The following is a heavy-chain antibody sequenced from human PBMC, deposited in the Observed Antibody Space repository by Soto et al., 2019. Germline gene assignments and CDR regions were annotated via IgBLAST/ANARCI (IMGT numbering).Heavy chain of an antibody. CDR1: GDSVTSNSVA. CDR2: TYYRSKWFK. CDR3: ARDYPRTDAFDI. V-gene: IGHV6-1*01. J-gene: IGHJ3*02. Sequence: PSQTLSLTCAISGDSVTSNSVAWNWFRQSPSRGLEWLGRTYYRSKWFKEYAPSVKSRVIINADTVRNQYSLQLNSVTAEDTAVYYCARDYPRTDAFDIWGQGTMVTVSS.